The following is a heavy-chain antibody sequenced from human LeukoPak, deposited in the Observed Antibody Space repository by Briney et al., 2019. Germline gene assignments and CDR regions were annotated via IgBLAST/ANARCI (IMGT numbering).Heavy chain of an antibody. V-gene: IGHV4-59*01. D-gene: IGHD2-21*01. CDR2: IYYSGST. J-gene: IGHJ4*02. CDR3: AREVWSGGPDY. Sequence: SETLSLTCTVSGGSISSYYWSWIRQPPGKGLEWIGYIYYSGSTNYNPSLKSRVTISVDTSKNQFSLKLSSVTAADTAVYYCAREVWSGGPDYWGQGTLVTVSS. CDR1: GGSISSYY.